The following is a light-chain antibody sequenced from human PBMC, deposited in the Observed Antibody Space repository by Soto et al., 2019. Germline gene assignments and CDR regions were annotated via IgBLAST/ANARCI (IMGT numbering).Light chain of an antibody. CDR3: CSYAGSSSYV. CDR1: SSDVGAYNS. Sequence: QSVLTQPASVSGSPGQSIAISCTGTSSDVGAYNSVSWYQQHPGRAPKLMIYTVTKRPSGVPDRFSGSKSDNTASLTISGLQADDEADYYCCSYAGSSSYVFGTGTKVTVL. V-gene: IGLV2-11*01. CDR2: TVT. J-gene: IGLJ1*01.